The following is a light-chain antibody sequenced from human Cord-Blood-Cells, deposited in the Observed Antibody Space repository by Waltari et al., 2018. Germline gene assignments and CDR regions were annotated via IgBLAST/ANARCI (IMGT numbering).Light chain of an antibody. CDR3: QQYYSTPPT. V-gene: IGKV4-1*01. CDR2: WAS. CDR1: KMVLYSSNNKNY. J-gene: IGKJ1*01. Sequence: DILMSQSPDPLAVSLGERATINRKSSKMVLYSSNNKNYLAWYQQKPGQPPRLLIYWASTRESGVPDRFSGSGSGTDFTFTISSLQAEDVAVYYCQQYYSTPPTFGQGTKVEIK.